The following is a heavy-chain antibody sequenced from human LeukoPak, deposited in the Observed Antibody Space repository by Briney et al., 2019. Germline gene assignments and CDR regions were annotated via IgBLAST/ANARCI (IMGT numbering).Heavy chain of an antibody. V-gene: IGHV3-30-3*01. D-gene: IGHD1-26*01. CDR2: ISYDGSNK. Sequence: GRSLRLSCAASGFTFSSYAMHWVRQAPGKGLEWVAVISYDGSNKYHADSVKGRFTISRDNSKNTLYLQMNSLRAEDTAVYYCAKEGSYSPLFDYWGQGTLVTVSS. CDR1: GFTFSSYA. J-gene: IGHJ4*02. CDR3: AKEGSYSPLFDY.